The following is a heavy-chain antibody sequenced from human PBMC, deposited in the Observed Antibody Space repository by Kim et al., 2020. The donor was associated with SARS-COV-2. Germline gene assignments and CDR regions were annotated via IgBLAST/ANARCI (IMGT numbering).Heavy chain of an antibody. Sequence: GGSLRLSCAASGFIFSTYFVHWVRQAPGKGLEWVAVISHDGSNTYYADSVKGRFTISRDNSKSTLSLQMSSLRVEDTAVYYCARASKQISLYSGIYFMEDYWGQGTPVIVSS. V-gene: IGHV3-30*04. J-gene: IGHJ4*02. CDR3: ARASKQISLYSGIYFMEDY. D-gene: IGHD1-26*01. CDR1: GFIFSTYF. CDR2: ISHDGSNT.